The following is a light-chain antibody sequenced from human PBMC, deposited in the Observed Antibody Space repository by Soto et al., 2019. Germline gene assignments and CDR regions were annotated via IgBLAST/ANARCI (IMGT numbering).Light chain of an antibody. CDR2: GAS. CDR3: QQYGSSLVT. CDR1: QSVRSSY. V-gene: IGKV3-20*01. Sequence: EIVLTQSPDTLSLSPGERATLSCRASQSVRSSYLAWYQQKPGKAPRLLIYGASRRATGIPDRFSGSGSGTDFTLTISRLEPEDFVVYYCQQYGSSLVTFGGGTKVEIK. J-gene: IGKJ4*01.